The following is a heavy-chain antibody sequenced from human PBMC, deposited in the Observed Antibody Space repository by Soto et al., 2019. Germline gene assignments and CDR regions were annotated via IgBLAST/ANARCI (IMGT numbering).Heavy chain of an antibody. D-gene: IGHD3-10*01. CDR1: GYSFTSYW. CDR3: ARLHTRVRGGYYYYGMDV. Sequence: EVQLVQSGAEVTKPGESLRISCKGSGYSFTSYWIIWVRQMPGKGLEWMGRIAPSDSYTHYSPSFQGQATISADKSISNAYLQWSRLKASDTAMYYCARLHTRVRGGYYYYGMDVWGQGTTVTVSS. V-gene: IGHV5-10-1*01. J-gene: IGHJ6*02. CDR2: IAPSDSYT.